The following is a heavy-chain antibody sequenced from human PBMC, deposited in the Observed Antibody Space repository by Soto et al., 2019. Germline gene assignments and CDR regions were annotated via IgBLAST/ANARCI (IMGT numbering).Heavy chain of an antibody. V-gene: IGHV1-18*04. Sequence: ASVKVSCKASGYTFTSYGISWVRQAPGQGLEWMGWISAYNGNTNYAQKLQGRVTMTTDTSTSTAYMELRSLRSDDTAVYYCARLMDTAMVSGIDYWGQGTLVTVSS. D-gene: IGHD5-18*01. CDR1: GYTFTSYG. CDR2: ISAYNGNT. J-gene: IGHJ4*02. CDR3: ARLMDTAMVSGIDY.